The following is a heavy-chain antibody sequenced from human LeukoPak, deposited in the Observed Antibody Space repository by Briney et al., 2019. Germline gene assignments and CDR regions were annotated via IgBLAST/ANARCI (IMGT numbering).Heavy chain of an antibody. D-gene: IGHD5-12*01. Sequence: ASVKVSCKASGYTFTGYYMHWVRQAPGQGLEWMGWVNPNSGGTNYAQKFQGRVTMTRDTSISTAYMELSRLRCDDTAVYYCARVDAIVATTPDYWGQGTLVTVSS. CDR1: GYTFTGYY. CDR2: VNPNSGGT. J-gene: IGHJ4*02. CDR3: ARVDAIVATTPDY. V-gene: IGHV1-2*02.